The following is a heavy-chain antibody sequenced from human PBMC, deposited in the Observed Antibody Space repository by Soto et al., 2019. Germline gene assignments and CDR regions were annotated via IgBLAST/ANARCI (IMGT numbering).Heavy chain of an antibody. J-gene: IGHJ6*03. CDR2: IIPILGIA. V-gene: IGHV1-69*02. CDR3: ARLVPLHCSSTSCYSHYMDV. CDR1: GGTFSSYT. Sequence: SVKVSCKASGGTFSSYTISWVRQAPGQGLEWMGRIIPILGIANYAQKFQGRVTITADKSTSTAYMELSSLRSEDTAVYYCARLVPLHCSSTSCYSHYMDVWGKGTTVTVSS. D-gene: IGHD2-2*01.